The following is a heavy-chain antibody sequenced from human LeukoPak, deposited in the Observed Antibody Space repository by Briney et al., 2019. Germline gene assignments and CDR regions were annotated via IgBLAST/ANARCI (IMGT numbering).Heavy chain of an antibody. J-gene: IGHJ4*02. CDR1: GYTFTSYG. Sequence: GASVKVSCKASGYTFTSYGISWVRQAPGQGLEWMGWISAYNGNTNYAQKLQGRVTMTTDTSTSTAYMELRSLRSDDTAVYYCARSTNKYSSSSGADYWGQGTLVTVSS. V-gene: IGHV1-18*01. D-gene: IGHD6-6*01. CDR3: ARSTNKYSSSSGADY. CDR2: ISAYNGNT.